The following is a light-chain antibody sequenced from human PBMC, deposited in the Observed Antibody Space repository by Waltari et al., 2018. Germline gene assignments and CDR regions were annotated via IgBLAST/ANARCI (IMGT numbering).Light chain of an antibody. CDR2: GND. CDR1: ASHIWNNN. J-gene: IGLJ2*01. V-gene: IGLV1-51*02. Sequence: QSVLTQPPSVSAAPGHKVTISCSGSASHIWNNNVSWYQQFPGAAPKVLIYGNDKRSTGIPDRFSGSKSGTSATLDITGLQAGDEADYYGGTWDNTLSAVFGGGTKVTVL. CDR3: GTWDNTLSAV.